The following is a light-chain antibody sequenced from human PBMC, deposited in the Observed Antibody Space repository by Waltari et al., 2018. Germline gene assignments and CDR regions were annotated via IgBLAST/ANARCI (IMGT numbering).Light chain of an antibody. CDR2: GAS. Sequence: EIVMTQSPATVSVSPGERATLSCRASQSVKTNLAWSQQRHGQAPRLLIYGASTRAVNIPVRFSANGSATEFTLTINGLQSEDFAIYYCHHYRRWPQTFGGGTKVEIK. CDR1: QSVKTN. V-gene: IGKV3-15*01. CDR3: HHYRRWPQT. J-gene: IGKJ4*01.